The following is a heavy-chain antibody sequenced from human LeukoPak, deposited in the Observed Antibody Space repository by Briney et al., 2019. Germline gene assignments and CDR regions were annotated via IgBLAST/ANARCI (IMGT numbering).Heavy chain of an antibody. CDR2: INPSGGST. CDR1: GYTFTSYY. V-gene: IGHV1-46*01. D-gene: IGHD5-18*01. Sequence: ASVNVSCKASGYTFTSYYMHWVRQAPGQGLEWMGIINPSGGSTSYAQKFQGRVTMTRATSTSTVYMELSSLRSEDTAVYYCARIGYSYALGVDYWGQGTLVTVSS. CDR3: ARIGYSYALGVDY. J-gene: IGHJ4*02.